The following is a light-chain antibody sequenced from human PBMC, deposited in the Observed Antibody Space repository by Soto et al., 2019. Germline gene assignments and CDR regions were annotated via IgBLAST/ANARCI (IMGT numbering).Light chain of an antibody. V-gene: IGKV1-5*03. CDR3: QQRSNWPWT. CDR1: QSIGSW. CDR2: TAS. J-gene: IGKJ1*01. Sequence: DIQMTQSPSTLSGSVGDRVIITCRASQSIGSWLAWYQQQPGKVPKLLIYTASTLQSGVPSRFSGSGSGTDFTLTISSLEPEDFAVYYCQQRSNWPWTFGQGTKVDIK.